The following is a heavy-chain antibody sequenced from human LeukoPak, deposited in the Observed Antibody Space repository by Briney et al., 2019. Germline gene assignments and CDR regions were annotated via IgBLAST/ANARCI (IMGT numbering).Heavy chain of an antibody. CDR1: GFTFSNAW. J-gene: IGHJ4*02. CDR2: ISWNSGTI. Sequence: PGGSLRLSCAASGFTFSNAWMSWVRQAPGKGLEWVSGISWNSGTIGYADSVKGRFTISRDNAKNSLYLQMNSLRAEDMAFYYCAKDYYYDSSGYTYFDYWGQGALVTVSS. CDR3: AKDYYYDSSGYTYFDY. D-gene: IGHD3-22*01. V-gene: IGHV3-9*03.